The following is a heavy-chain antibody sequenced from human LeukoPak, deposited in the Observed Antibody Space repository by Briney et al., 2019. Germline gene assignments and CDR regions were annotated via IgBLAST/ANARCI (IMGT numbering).Heavy chain of an antibody. CDR2: FGISGST. CDR1: GFTFSSFG. CDR3: AKDTYVWQQLVSPGY. V-gene: IGHV3-23*01. D-gene: IGHD6-13*01. J-gene: IGHJ4*02. Sequence: GGSLRLSCAASGFTFSSFGMGWVRQAPGKSLEWVSTFGISGSTYFADSVKGRFTISRDTSKNTLYLQMDSLRAEDTAVYYCAKDTYVWQQLVSPGYWGQGTLVTVSS.